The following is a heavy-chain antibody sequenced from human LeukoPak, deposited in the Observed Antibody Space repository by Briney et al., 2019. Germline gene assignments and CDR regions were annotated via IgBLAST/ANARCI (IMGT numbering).Heavy chain of an antibody. Sequence: GGSLRLSCAASGFTFSSYAMHWVRQAPGKGLEYVSAISNGGGSTHYANSVKGRFTISRDNSKNTLYLQMGSLRAEDMAVYYCARPYYDIWSAYVYWGQGTLVTVSS. CDR2: ISNGGGST. CDR3: ARPYYDIWSAYVY. J-gene: IGHJ4*02. V-gene: IGHV3-64*01. CDR1: GFTFSSYA. D-gene: IGHD3-3*01.